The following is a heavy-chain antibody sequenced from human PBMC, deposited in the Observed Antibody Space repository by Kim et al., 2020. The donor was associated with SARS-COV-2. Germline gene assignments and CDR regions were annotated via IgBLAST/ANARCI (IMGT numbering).Heavy chain of an antibody. CDR1: GGSFSGYY. D-gene: IGHD3-3*01. CDR3: ARGPPRVIRFLLGENYGMDV. J-gene: IGHJ6*02. CDR2: INHSGST. V-gene: IGHV4-34*01. Sequence: SETLSLTCAVYGGSFSGYYWSWIRQPPGKGLEWIGEINHSGSTNYNPSLKSRVTISVDTSKSQFSLKLGSVTAADTAVYYCARGPPRVIRFLLGENYGMDVWGQGATVTVSS.